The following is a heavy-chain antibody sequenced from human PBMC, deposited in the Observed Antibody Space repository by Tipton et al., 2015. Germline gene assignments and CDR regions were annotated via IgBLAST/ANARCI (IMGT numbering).Heavy chain of an antibody. CDR2: ISAYNGNT. CDR1: GYNLSTYG. V-gene: IGHV1-18*01. D-gene: IGHD5-12*01. J-gene: IGHJ6*02. Sequence: QVQLVQSGAEVKKPGASVKISCKASGYNLSTYGLSWVRQAPGQGLEWMGWISAYNGNTKYVQRLQGRVTMTIDTSTTTAYMELRSLRFEDTAVHYCARDGKQREYSGFDLGMDVWGQGTTVIVSS. CDR3: ARDGKQREYSGFDLGMDV.